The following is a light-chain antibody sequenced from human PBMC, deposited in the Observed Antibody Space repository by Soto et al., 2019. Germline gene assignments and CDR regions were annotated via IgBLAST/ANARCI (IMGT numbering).Light chain of an antibody. J-gene: IGLJ3*02. V-gene: IGLV1-40*01. CDR1: RSNIGAGDT. CDR3: QSYDSSLSRRWV. CDR2: G. Sequence: QSVLTQPRSVSGAPGQRGTISCTGSRSNIGAGDTVHWYQQLPGTAPKLLVAGNRPSGVTDRFSGSKSGASASPAITGLQAEDEADYYCQSYDSSLSRRWVFGGGTKLTVL.